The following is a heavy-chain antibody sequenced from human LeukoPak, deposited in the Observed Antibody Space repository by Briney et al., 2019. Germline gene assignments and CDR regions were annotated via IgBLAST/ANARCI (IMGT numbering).Heavy chain of an antibody. D-gene: IGHD6-13*01. V-gene: IGHV1-2*02. CDR1: GYTFTGYY. J-gene: IGHJ4*02. CDR2: INPNSGGT. Sequence: XSVKVSCKASGYTFTGYYMHWVRRAPGQGLEWMGWINPNSGGTNYAQKFQGRVTMTRDTSISTAYMELSRLRSDDTAVYYCARDLRSSSWYFYWGQGTLVTVSS. CDR3: ARDLRSSSWYFY.